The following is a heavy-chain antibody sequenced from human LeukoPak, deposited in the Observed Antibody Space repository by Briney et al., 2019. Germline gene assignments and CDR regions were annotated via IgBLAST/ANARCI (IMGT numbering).Heavy chain of an antibody. J-gene: IGHJ4*02. CDR1: GFTFDDYA. Sequence: GGSLRLSCAASGFTFDDYAMHWVRQAPGKGLEWVSGISWNSGSIGYADSVKGRFTISRDNAKNSLYLQMNSLRAEDTAVYYCARVGSGYYYVDYWGQGTLVTVSS. CDR2: ISWNSGSI. CDR3: ARVGSGYYYVDY. D-gene: IGHD3-22*01. V-gene: IGHV3-9*01.